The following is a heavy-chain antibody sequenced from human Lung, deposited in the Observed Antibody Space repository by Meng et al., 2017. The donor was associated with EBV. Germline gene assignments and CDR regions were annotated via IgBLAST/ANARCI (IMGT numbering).Heavy chain of an antibody. CDR1: GFSVSSTY. CDR3: GRLSK. V-gene: IGHV3-53*01. CDR2: IDSGGTN. J-gene: IGHJ4*02. Sequence: DVQVVVSGGGLIPPGGSLRLSCAASGFSVSSTYMTWVRQAPGKGLEWVSAIDSGGTNYYADSVKGRFTISRDNSRNTVDLQMSSLRGGDTAVYYCGRLSKWGQGALVTVSS.